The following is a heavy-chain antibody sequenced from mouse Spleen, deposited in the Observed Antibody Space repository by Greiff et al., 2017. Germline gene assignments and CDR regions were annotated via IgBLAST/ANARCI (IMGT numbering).Heavy chain of an antibody. CDR2: ISSGGSYT. CDR3: AREELGRGAMDY. V-gene: IGHV5-9-3*01. J-gene: IGHJ4*01. Sequence: EVQVVESGGGLVKPGGSLKLSCAASGFTFSSYAMSWVRQTPEKRLEWVATISSGGSYTYYPDSVKGRFTISRDNAKNTLYLQMSSLRSEDTAMYYCAREELGRGAMDYWGQGTSVTVSS. D-gene: IGHD4-1*01. CDR1: GFTFSSYA.